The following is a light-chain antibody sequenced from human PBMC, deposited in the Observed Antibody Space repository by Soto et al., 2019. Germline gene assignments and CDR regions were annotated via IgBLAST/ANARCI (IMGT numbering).Light chain of an antibody. CDR2: DAS. Sequence: DIQMTQSPSTLSASVGDRVTVTCRASQKISSWLAWYQQKPGKAPKVLIYDASSLESGVPSRFSGSGSGTEFTLTISSLQSEDFASYYCQQHKDYPLTFGRGTRLEIK. J-gene: IGKJ5*01. V-gene: IGKV1-5*01. CDR3: QQHKDYPLT. CDR1: QKISSW.